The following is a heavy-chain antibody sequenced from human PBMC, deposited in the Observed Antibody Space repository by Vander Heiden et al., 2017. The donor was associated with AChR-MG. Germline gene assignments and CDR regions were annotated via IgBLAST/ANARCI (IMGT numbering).Heavy chain of an antibody. D-gene: IGHD6-19*01. V-gene: IGHV3-33*01. Sequence: QVRLVESGGGVFQPGRSLRPLCAASGFRFNTYGMHGVRQAPGKGLEWVAVIWYDGTNTYYGDSVKGRVTISRDNSKNSLYLQMDSLSAEDTAVYYCARRAVAEKYFDYWGQGTLVTVSS. CDR3: ARRAVAEKYFDY. CDR1: GFRFNTYG. J-gene: IGHJ4*02. CDR2: IWYDGTNT.